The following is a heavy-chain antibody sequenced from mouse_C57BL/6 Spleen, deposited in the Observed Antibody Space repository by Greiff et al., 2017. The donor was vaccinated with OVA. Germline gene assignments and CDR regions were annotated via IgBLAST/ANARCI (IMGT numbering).Heavy chain of an antibody. V-gene: IGHV5-4*01. CDR1: GFTFSSYA. CDR3: ARDYYDAMDY. D-gene: IGHD1-1*02. CDR2: ISAGGSYT. J-gene: IGHJ4*01. Sequence: EVQVVESGGGLVKPGGSLKLSCAASGFTFSSYAMSWVRQTPEKRLEWVATISAGGSYTYYPDNVKGRFTISRDNAKNDLYQRMSHLKSEDTAMYYCARDYYDAMDYWGQGTSVTVSS.